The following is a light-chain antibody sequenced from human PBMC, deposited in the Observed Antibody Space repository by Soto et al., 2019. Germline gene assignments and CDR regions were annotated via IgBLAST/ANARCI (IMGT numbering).Light chain of an antibody. V-gene: IGLV6-57*02. Sequence: NFMLTQPHSVSESPGKTVTISCTGSSGSIASNYVQWYQQRPGSAPTTVIYEDNQRPSGVPDRFSGSIDSSSNSASLTISGLKTEDEADYYCQSYDSSNHAVFGGGTQLT. CDR2: EDN. CDR1: SGSIASNY. CDR3: QSYDSSNHAV. J-gene: IGLJ7*01.